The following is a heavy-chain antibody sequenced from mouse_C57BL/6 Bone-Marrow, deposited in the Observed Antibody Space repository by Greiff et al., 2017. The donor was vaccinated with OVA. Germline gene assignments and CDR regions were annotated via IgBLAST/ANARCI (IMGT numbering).Heavy chain of an antibody. J-gene: IGHJ3*01. CDR2: INPSTGGT. CDR1: GYSFTGYY. Sequence: VQGVESGPELVKPGASVKISCKASGYSFTGYYMNWVKQSPEKSLEWIGEINPSTGGTTYNQKFKAKATLTVDKSSSTAYMQLKSLTSEDSAVYYCARRAWFAYWGQGTLVTVSA. V-gene: IGHV1-42*01. CDR3: ARRAWFAY.